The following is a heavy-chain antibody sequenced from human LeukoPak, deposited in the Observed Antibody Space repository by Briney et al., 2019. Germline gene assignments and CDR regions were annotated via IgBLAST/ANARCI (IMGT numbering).Heavy chain of an antibody. J-gene: IGHJ4*02. D-gene: IGHD5-18*01. CDR2: IYYSGST. V-gene: IGHV4-39*01. Sequence: SETLSLTCTVSGGSISSSSYYWGWIRQPPGKGLEWIGSIYYSGSTYYNPSLKSRVTISVDTSKNQFSLKLSSVTAADTAVYYCARGGQLWANSLFGYWGQGTLVTVSS. CDR1: GGSISSSSYY. CDR3: ARGGQLWANSLFGY.